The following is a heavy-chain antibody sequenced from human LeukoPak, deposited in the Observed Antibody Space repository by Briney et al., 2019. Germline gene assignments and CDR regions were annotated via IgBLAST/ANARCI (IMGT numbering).Heavy chain of an antibody. CDR3: ARGYYYSSGSFDP. J-gene: IGHJ5*02. D-gene: IGHD3-10*01. Sequence: SETLSLTCTVSGGSITGYYWTWVRQPPGKGLEWIGYIYSGGSTKYNPSLKSRIAISVNTSKNQFSLKLNSVTAADTALYYCARGYYYSSGSFDPWGQGTLVTVSS. CDR1: GGSITGYY. V-gene: IGHV4-4*09. CDR2: IYSGGST.